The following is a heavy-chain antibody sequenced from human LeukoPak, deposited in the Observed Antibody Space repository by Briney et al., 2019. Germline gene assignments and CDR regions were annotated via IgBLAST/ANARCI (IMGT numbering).Heavy chain of an antibody. CDR3: AKDLMVRGVLYYLDY. CDR2: IWYDGSNK. J-gene: IGHJ4*02. V-gene: IGHV3-33*06. Sequence: GGSLRLSCAASGFTFSSYGMHWVRQAPGKGLEWVAVIWYDGSNKYYADSVKGRFTISRDNSKNTLYLQMNSLRAEDTDVYYCAKDLMVRGVLYYLDYWGQGTPVTVSS. CDR1: GFTFSSYG. D-gene: IGHD3-10*01.